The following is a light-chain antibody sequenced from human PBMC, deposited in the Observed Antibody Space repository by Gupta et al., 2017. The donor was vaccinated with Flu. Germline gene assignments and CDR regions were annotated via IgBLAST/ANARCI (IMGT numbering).Light chain of an antibody. CDR1: SGDDVGYNY. CDR3: STYEDSCSQVV. CDR2: EDS. V-gene: IGLV2-14*01. J-gene: IGLJ2*01. Sequence: MAITYTGASGDDVGYNYVSWYHQHHGTAPRLLRWEDSNRPSGVSDRFGGSKSGTTASLPICGLRAEDEAEYDCSTYEDSCSQVVFGGGTKLTVL.